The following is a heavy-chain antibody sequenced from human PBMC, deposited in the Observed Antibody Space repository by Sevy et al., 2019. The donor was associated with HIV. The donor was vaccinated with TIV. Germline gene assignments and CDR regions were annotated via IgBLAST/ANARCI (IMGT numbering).Heavy chain of an antibody. CDR1: GFTFSSYA. Sequence: GGSLRLSCAASGFTFSSYAMHWVRQAPGKGLEWVAVISYDGSNKYYADSVKGRFTISRENSKNTLYLQMNSLRAEDTAVYYCARGGTKLVRGATFPGHAFDIWGQGTMVTVSS. V-gene: IGHV3-30-3*01. CDR3: ARGGTKLVRGATFPGHAFDI. CDR2: ISYDGSNK. D-gene: IGHD3-10*01. J-gene: IGHJ3*02.